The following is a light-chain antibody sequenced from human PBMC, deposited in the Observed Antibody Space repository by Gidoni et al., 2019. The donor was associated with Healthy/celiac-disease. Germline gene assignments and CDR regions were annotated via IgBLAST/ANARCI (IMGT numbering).Light chain of an antibody. Sequence: LQITPSPSSLSASVGDRVTITCRASQSISSYLNWYQQKPGKAPKLLIYAASSLQSGVPSRFSGSGSGTDFTLTISSLQPEDFATYYCQQSYSTPRTFGPGTKVDIK. CDR3: QQSYSTPRT. CDR2: AAS. CDR1: QSISSY. J-gene: IGKJ3*01. V-gene: IGKV1-39*01.